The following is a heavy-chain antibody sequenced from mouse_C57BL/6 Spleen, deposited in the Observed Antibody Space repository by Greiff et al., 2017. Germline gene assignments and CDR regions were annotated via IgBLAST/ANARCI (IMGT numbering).Heavy chain of an antibody. D-gene: IGHD1-1*01. J-gene: IGHJ1*03. Sequence: EVMLVESGGGLVQPKGSLKLSCAASGFSFNTYAMNWVRQAPGKGLEWVARIRSKSNNYATYYADSVKDRFTISRDDSESMLYLQMNNLKTEDTAMYYCVRQNYGSRGYFDVWGTGTTVTVSS. CDR1: GFSFNTYA. CDR2: IRSKSNNYAT. CDR3: VRQNYGSRGYFDV. V-gene: IGHV10-1*01.